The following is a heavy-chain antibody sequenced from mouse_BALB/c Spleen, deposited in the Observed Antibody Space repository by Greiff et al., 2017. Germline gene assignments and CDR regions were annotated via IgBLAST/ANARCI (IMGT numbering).Heavy chain of an antibody. CDR1: GFTFSSYG. V-gene: IGHV5-6-3*01. CDR2: INSNGGST. D-gene: IGHD2-1*01. Sequence: EVQRVESGGGLVQPGGSLKLSCAASGFTFSSYGMSWVRQTPDKRLELVATINSNGGSTYYPDSVKGRFTISRDNAKNTLYLQMSSLKSEDTAMYYCARDGNYGYAMDYWGQGTSVTVSS. J-gene: IGHJ4*01. CDR3: ARDGNYGYAMDY.